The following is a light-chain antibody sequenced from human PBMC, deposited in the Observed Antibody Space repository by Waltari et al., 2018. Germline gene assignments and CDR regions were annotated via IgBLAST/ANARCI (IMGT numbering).Light chain of an antibody. CDR3: SSYATSNTVV. Sequence: QSALTQPASVSGSPGQSITISCTGTNSDIDAYDYVSWYQQHQGKAPKLILDDVSGRPSGISNRFSGSKSDNTASLTSSGLQDEDEADYYCSSYATSNTVVFGGGTK. CDR2: DVS. CDR1: NSDIDAYDY. J-gene: IGLJ2*01. V-gene: IGLV2-14*03.